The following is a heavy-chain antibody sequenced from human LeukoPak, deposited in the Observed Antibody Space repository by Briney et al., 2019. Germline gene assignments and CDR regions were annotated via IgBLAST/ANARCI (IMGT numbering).Heavy chain of an antibody. CDR3: ARLIGYCSSTSCYYYYYGMDV. CDR1: GGSFSGYY. D-gene: IGHD2-2*01. V-gene: IGHV4-34*01. CDR2: INHSGST. J-gene: IGHJ6*02. Sequence: SETLSLTCAVYGGSFSGYYWSWIRQPPGKGREWIGEINHSGSTNYNPPLKSRVTISVDTSKNQFSLKLSSVTAADTAVYYCARLIGYCSSTSCYYYYYGMDVWGQGTTVTVSS.